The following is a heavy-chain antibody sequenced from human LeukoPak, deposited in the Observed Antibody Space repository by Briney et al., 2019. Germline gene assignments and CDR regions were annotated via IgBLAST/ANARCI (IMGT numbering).Heavy chain of an antibody. V-gene: IGHV4-61*08. D-gene: IGHD3-10*01. CDR3: ARAEYYFDY. CDR1: GGSISSGGYS. Sequence: SSETLSLTCAVSGGSISSGGYSWSWIRQPPGKGLEWIGYIYYSGSTNYNPSLKSRVTISVDTSKNQFSLKLSSVTAADTAVYYCARAEYYFDYWGQGTLVTVSS. J-gene: IGHJ4*02. CDR2: IYYSGST.